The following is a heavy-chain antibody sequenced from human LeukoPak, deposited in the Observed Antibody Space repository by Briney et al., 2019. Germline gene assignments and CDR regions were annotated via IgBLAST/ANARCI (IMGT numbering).Heavy chain of an antibody. CDR1: GFTFSSYS. Sequence: GGSLRLSCAASGFTFSSYSMNWVRQAPGKGLEWVSSISSSSSYIYYADSVKGRFTISRDNAKNSLYLQMNSLRAEDTAVYYCARDLDILTGHHFDYWAREPWSPSPQ. J-gene: IGHJ4*02. D-gene: IGHD3-9*01. CDR2: ISSSSSYI. V-gene: IGHV3-21*01. CDR3: ARDLDILTGHHFDY.